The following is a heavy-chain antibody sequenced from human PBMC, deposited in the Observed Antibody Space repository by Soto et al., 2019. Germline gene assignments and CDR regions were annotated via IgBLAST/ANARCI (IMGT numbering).Heavy chain of an antibody. CDR3: ASRDYGCNPYYFDH. V-gene: IGHV1-69*01. CDR1: GGTFSSYA. CDR2: IIPIFGTA. D-gene: IGHD4-17*01. J-gene: IGHJ4*02. Sequence: QVQLVQSGAEVKKPGSSVKVSCKASGGTFSSYAISWVRQAPGQGLEWMGGIIPIFGTANYAQKFQGRVTITADESTSTAYMEPSNLRSEDTAVYYCASRDYGCNPYYFDHWGQGTLVTVSS.